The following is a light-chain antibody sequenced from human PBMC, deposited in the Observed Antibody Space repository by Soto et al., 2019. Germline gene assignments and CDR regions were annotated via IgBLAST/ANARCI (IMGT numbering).Light chain of an antibody. CDR3: QQYDIWPYT. Sequence: DIVLTQSPGPLSLSPGERATLSCRASQSVTNNYLAWYQQKPGQAPRLLIYGASARATGIPARFSGSGSGTEFTLTISSLQSEDFAVYYCQQYDIWPYTFGQGTKVDI. CDR1: QSVTNN. J-gene: IGKJ2*01. V-gene: IGKV3-15*01. CDR2: GAS.